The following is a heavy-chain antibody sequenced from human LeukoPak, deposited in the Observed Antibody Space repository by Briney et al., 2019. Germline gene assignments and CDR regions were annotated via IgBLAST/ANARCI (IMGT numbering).Heavy chain of an antibody. CDR1: GFTFSSYG. CDR3: ARDLGTTNYYFDY. D-gene: IGHD1-1*01. J-gene: IGHJ4*02. Sequence: GRSLRLSCEVSGFTFSSYGMHWVRQAPGKGLEWVAVIWYDGSEKYYADSVKGRFTISRDNSRLYLQMNSLRAEDTAVYFCARDLGTTNYYFDYWGQGAPVTVSS. V-gene: IGHV3-33*01. CDR2: IWYDGSEK.